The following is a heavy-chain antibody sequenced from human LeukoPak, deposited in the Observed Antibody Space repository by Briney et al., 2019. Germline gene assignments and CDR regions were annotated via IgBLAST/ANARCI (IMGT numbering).Heavy chain of an antibody. CDR1: AGSISSYY. D-gene: IGHD3-22*01. CDR3: ARSPGSSGYIDY. CDR2: IYYSGST. V-gene: IGHV4-59*08. Sequence: PSETLSLTCTDSAGSISSYYWSWIRQPPGKGLEWIGYIYYSGSTNYNPSLKSRVTISVDTSKNQFSLKLSSVTAADTAVYYCARSPGSSGYIDYWGQGTLVTASS. J-gene: IGHJ4*02.